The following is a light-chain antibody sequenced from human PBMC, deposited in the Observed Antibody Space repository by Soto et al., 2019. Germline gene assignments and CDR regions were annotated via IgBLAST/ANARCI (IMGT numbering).Light chain of an antibody. J-gene: IGKJ1*01. V-gene: IGKV4-1*01. CDR3: HQYSYPAWT. CDR1: QSLLYRYNNKNY. Sequence: DIVMTQSPDSLAVSLGERATISCKSIQSLLYRYNNKNYLAWYQQKAGQPPKLLIYWASTRESVVPDRFSGSGSGIDFTLVISRLQPEDGAVYLCHQYSYPAWTFGQGKKGEL. CDR2: WAS.